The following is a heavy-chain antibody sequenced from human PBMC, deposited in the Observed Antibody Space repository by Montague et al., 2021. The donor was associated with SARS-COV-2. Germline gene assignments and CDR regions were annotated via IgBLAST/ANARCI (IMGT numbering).Heavy chain of an antibody. Sequence: CAISGDSVSSNSAAWNWIRQSPSRGLEWLGRTYYRSKWHNDYAVSVKSRITINPDTSKNQFSLQLNSVTPEDTAVYYCARDGGLYSSSWYLGYFDYWGQGTLVTVSS. V-gene: IGHV6-1*01. CDR1: GDSVSSNSAA. J-gene: IGHJ4*02. D-gene: IGHD6-13*01. CDR3: ARDGGLYSSSWYLGYFDY. CDR2: TYYRSKWHN.